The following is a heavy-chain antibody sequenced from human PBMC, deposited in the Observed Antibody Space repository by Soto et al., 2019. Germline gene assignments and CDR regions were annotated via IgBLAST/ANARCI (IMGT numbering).Heavy chain of an antibody. CDR1: GGSFSGYQ. CDR2: INDSGNI. J-gene: IGHJ6*03. D-gene: IGHD3-10*01. V-gene: IGHV4-34*01. Sequence: QVQLQQWGAGLLKPSETLSLTCAVYGGSFSGYQWTWIRQTPGTGLEWIGEINDSGNINYNPSLKSRVTLLVDTATMPISLTLSSVPAADTAVYYCARGLILVFGELSRRGAYDYYMDVWGKGTTVTVSS. CDR3: ARGLILVFGELSRRGAYDYYMDV.